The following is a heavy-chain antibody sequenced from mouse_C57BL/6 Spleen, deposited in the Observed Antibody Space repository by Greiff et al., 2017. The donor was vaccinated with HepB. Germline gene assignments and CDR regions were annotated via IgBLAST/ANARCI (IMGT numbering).Heavy chain of an antibody. CDR3: ARVVLYDFDY. V-gene: IGHV1-26*01. CDR1: GYTFTDYY. CDR2: INPNNGGT. J-gene: IGHJ2*01. Sequence: EVQLQQSGPGLVKPGASVKISCKASGYTFTDYYMNWVKQSHGKSLEWIGDINPNNGGTSYNQKFKGKATLTVDKSSSTAYMELRSLTSEDSAFYYCARVVLYDFDYWGQGTTLTVSS. D-gene: IGHD2-12*01.